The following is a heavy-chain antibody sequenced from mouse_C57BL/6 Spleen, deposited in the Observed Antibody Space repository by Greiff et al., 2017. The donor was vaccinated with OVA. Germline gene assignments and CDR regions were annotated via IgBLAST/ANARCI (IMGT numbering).Heavy chain of an antibody. D-gene: IGHD2-1*01. CDR2: IYPGSGST. J-gene: IGHJ2*01. CDR3: ARIYYGNPYFDY. Sequence: VKLQQPGAELVKPGASVKMSCKASGYTFTSYWITWVKQRPGQGLEWIGDIYPGSGSTNYNEKFKSKATLTVDTSSSTAYMQLSSLTSEDSAVYYCARIYYGNPYFDYWGQGTTLTVSS. CDR1: GYTFTSYW. V-gene: IGHV1-55*01.